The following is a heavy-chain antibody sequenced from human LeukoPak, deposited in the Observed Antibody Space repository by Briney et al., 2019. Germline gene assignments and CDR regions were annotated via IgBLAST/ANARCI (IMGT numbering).Heavy chain of an antibody. D-gene: IGHD3-16*01. Sequence: PSETLSLTCTISGSSITSVSHYWGWIRQRPGKGLEWIGDIYYTGSTYYSPSLRSRVTMSVHTSENQFSLRLNSVTAVDTAVYYCARRWGNIVGVTYEYWGQGTLVTVSS. V-gene: IGHV4-39*01. J-gene: IGHJ4*02. CDR1: GSSITSVSHY. CDR3: ARRWGNIVGVTYEY. CDR2: IYYTGST.